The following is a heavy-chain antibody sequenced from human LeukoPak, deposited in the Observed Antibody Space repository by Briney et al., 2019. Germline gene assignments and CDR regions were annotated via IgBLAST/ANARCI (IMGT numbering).Heavy chain of an antibody. D-gene: IGHD3-10*01. CDR2: IRHDGINK. Sequence: PGGSLRLSCAASGFTFSSYGMHWVRQAPGKGLEWVAFIRHDGINKYYAESVKGRFTISRDNSKNTLYLQMNSLRAEDTAVYYCAKDLLAFGVRYYFDYWGQGTLVTVSS. V-gene: IGHV3-30*02. CDR3: AKDLLAFGVRYYFDY. J-gene: IGHJ4*02. CDR1: GFTFSSYG.